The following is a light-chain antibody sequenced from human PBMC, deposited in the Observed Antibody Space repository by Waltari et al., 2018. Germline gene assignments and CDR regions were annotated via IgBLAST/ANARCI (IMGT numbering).Light chain of an antibody. Sequence: QSVLTQPPSVSAAPGQRVTISCSGGSSNIGNNYVSWYRQFPGTAPKLLIYENSERPSGVPDRFSASKSDNTASLTISGLQAEDEADYYCCSYAGSITFWVFGGGTKLTVL. CDR1: SSNIGNNY. V-gene: IGLV1-51*02. CDR2: ENS. CDR3: CSYAGSITFWV. J-gene: IGLJ3*02.